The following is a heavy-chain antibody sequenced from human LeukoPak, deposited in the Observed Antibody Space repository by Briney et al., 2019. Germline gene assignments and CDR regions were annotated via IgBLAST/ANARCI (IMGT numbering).Heavy chain of an antibody. D-gene: IGHD5-12*01. CDR2: IRYDGSNK. CDR1: GSTFSSYG. Sequence: GGSLRLSCAASGSTFSSYGMHWVRQAPGKGLEWVAFIRYDGSNKYYADSVKGRFTISRDNSKNTLYLQMNSLRAEDTAVYYCAKDKWPPRPPENAWYFDYWGQGTLVTVSS. J-gene: IGHJ4*02. CDR3: AKDKWPPRPPENAWYFDY. V-gene: IGHV3-30*02.